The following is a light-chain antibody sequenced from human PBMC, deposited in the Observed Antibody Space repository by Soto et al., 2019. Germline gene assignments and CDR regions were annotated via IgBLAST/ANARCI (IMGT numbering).Light chain of an antibody. J-gene: IGKJ4*01. Sequence: EIVITLSPATLSVSPGERATLSCRASQSVNSDLAWYQQKPGQAPRLLIYGASTRATGVPTRFSGSGSGTEFTLTISSLQSEDFAVYYCQQFNNWPLTFGGGTKVDIK. CDR1: QSVNSD. CDR2: GAS. V-gene: IGKV3-15*01. CDR3: QQFNNWPLT.